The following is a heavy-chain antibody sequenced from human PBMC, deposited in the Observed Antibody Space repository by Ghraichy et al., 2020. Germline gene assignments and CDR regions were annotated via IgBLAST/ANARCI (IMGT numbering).Heavy chain of an antibody. J-gene: IGHJ6*03. D-gene: IGHD3-3*01. CDR2: IYYSGRT. CDR1: GGSISSDH. CDR3: ARARGSVFGVGDYSMDV. Sequence: SETQSLTCTVSGGSISSDHWSWIRQPPGKGLEWIGYIYYSGRTDYNPSLKSRVTISGANTQLSLRLTSVTAADTAVYYCARARGSVFGVGDYSMDVWGKGTTVTVSS. V-gene: IGHV4-59*01.